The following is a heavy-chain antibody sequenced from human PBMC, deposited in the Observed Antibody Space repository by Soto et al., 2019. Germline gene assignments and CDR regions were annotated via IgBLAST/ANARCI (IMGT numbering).Heavy chain of an antibody. CDR2: IYPSGST. D-gene: IGHD3-22*01. CDR3: AREEPTMTWKLGYNWFDP. J-gene: IGHJ5*02. CDR1: GGSISYYY. V-gene: IGHV4-4*07. Sequence: SDTLSLTCTVSGGSISYYYWSWIRQSAGKGLEWIGRIYPSGSTNYNPSLKGRVTMSVDTSNNQFSLNLGSVTAADTAVYYCAREEPTMTWKLGYNWFDPWGQGTLVTVSS.